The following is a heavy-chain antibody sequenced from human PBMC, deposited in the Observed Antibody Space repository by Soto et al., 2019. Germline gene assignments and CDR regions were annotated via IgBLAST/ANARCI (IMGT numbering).Heavy chain of an antibody. Sequence: QVQLQESGPGLVKPSETLSLTCTVSGGSISSYYWSWIRQPPGKGLEWIGYIYYSGSTNYNPSLKSRVTISVDTSKNQFSLKLSSVTAADTAVYYCARAGLVPAASYYFDYWGQGTLVTVSS. CDR1: GGSISSYY. CDR2: IYYSGST. D-gene: IGHD2-2*01. V-gene: IGHV4-59*01. J-gene: IGHJ4*02. CDR3: ARAGLVPAASYYFDY.